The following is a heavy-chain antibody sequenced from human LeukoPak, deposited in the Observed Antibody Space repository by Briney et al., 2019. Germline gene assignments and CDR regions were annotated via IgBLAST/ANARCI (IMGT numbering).Heavy chain of an antibody. CDR3: ARAFSPWYMDV. J-gene: IGHJ6*03. CDR1: GFTFSSYA. Sequence: GGSLRLSCAASGFTFSSYAMHWVRQAPGKGLEWVAVISYDGSNKYYADSVKGRFTISRDNAKNTLYLQMNSLRAEDTAVYYCARAFSPWYMDVWGKGTTVTVSS. V-gene: IGHV3-30*04. CDR2: ISYDGSNK. D-gene: IGHD3-3*02.